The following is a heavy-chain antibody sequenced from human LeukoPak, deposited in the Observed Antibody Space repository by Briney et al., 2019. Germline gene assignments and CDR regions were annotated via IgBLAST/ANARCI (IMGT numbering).Heavy chain of an antibody. CDR3: ARGPFLPYGSGSHNPPYYFDY. D-gene: IGHD3-10*01. Sequence: ASVKVSCKASGGTFSSYAISWVRQAPGQGLEWMGGIIPIFGTANYAQKFQGRVTITTDESTSTAYMELSSLRSEDTAVYYCARGPFLPYGSGSHNPPYYFDYWGQGTLVTVSS. J-gene: IGHJ4*02. CDR2: IIPIFGTA. CDR1: GGTFSSYA. V-gene: IGHV1-69*05.